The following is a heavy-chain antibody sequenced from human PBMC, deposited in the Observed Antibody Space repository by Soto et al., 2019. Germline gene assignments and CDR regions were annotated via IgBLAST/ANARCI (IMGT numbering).Heavy chain of an antibody. Sequence: QVQLVQSGAEVKNPGASVKVSCKASGYTFTRYGIGWARQAPGQGLEWMGWINTYNGNTNYAQNVQGRVTLTTDTSTSTDYMELRSLRSNDTAIYYCAMVDVYVTPSPQDVWGQGPTVIVSS. V-gene: IGHV1-18*01. J-gene: IGHJ6*02. D-gene: IGHD3-16*01. CDR3: AMVDVYVTPSPQDV. CDR2: INTYNGNT. CDR1: GYTFTRYG.